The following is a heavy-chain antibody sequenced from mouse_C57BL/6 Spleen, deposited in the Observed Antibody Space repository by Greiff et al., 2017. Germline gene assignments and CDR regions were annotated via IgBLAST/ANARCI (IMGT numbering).Heavy chain of an antibody. Sequence: QVQLQQSGPELVKPGASVKISCKASGYAFSSSWMNWVKQRPGKGLGWIGRIYPGDGDTNYNGKFKGKATLTADKSSSTAYMQLSSLTSEDSAVYFCARAGYGNYGAMDYWGQGTSVTVSS. V-gene: IGHV1-82*01. CDR2: IYPGDGDT. J-gene: IGHJ4*01. CDR1: GYAFSSSW. CDR3: ARAGYGNYGAMDY. D-gene: IGHD2-1*01.